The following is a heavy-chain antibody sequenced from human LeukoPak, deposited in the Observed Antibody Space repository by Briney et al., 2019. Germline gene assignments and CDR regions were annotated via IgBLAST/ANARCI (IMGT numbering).Heavy chain of an antibody. D-gene: IGHD3-10*01. Sequence: PGGSLRLSCAASGFTFSSYWMSWVRQAPGKGREWVANIKQDGSEKYYVDSVKGRFTISRDNAKNSLYLQMNSLRAEDTAVYYCARRYPSVRGVNLRPQEVRKYYFDYWGQGNLVTVSS. CDR3: ARRYPSVRGVNLRPQEVRKYYFDY. CDR2: IKQDGSEK. CDR1: GFTFSSYW. J-gene: IGHJ4*02. V-gene: IGHV3-7*01.